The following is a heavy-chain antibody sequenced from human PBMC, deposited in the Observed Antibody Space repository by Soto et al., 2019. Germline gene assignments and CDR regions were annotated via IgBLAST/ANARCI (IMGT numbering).Heavy chain of an antibody. Sequence: QVQLVQSGAEVKKPGASVKVSCKASGYTFTSYGITWVRQAPGQGLEWMGWISAYNGNTNYAQKLQGRVTMTTDTSTSTAYMELRSLRSDDTAVYYRARDNRELDGYSLFGYCGQGTLVTVSS. CDR2: ISAYNGNT. V-gene: IGHV1-18*04. CDR3: ARDNRELDGYSLFGY. D-gene: IGHD5-18*01. J-gene: IGHJ4*02. CDR1: GYTFTSYG.